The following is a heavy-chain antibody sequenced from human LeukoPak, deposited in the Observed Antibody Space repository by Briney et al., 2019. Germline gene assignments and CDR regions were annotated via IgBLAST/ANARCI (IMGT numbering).Heavy chain of an antibody. CDR1: GDSVSSNSIG. J-gene: IGHJ4*02. D-gene: IGHD6-19*01. CDR2: TYYRSKWYN. CDR3: ARAMAGKLDY. Sequence: QTLSLTCAISGDSVSSNSIGWTWIRQSPSRGLEWLGRTYYRSKWYNDYAVSVKSRITINPDTSKNQVSLQLNSVTPEDTAVYYCARAMAGKLDYWGQGTLVTVSS. V-gene: IGHV6-1*01.